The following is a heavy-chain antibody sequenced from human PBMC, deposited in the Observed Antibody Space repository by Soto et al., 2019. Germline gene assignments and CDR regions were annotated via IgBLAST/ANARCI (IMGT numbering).Heavy chain of an antibody. CDR3: ARYIAAAGTDYFDY. J-gene: IGHJ4*02. V-gene: IGHV3-53*01. CDR2: IYSGGST. D-gene: IGHD6-13*01. CDR1: GFTVSSNY. Sequence: GGSLRLSCAASGFTVSSNYMSWVRQAPGKGLEWVSVIYSGGSTYYADSVKGRFTISRDNSKNTLYLQMNSLRAEDTAVYYCARYIAAAGTDYFDYWGQGTLVTVSS.